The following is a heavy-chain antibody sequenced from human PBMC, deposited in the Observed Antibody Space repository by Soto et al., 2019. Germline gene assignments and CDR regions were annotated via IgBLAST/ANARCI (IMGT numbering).Heavy chain of an antibody. V-gene: IGHV4-59*08. Sequence: SETLSLTCAISGGSVTNYDWTWVRQPPGKGLEWIGNIFNSGNSNYNPPLKSRVTISVDTSENQFSLKVTSVTAADTAVYYCARRSGTYGGGADSWGQGTLVTVSS. CDR1: GGSVTNYD. CDR2: IFNSGNS. D-gene: IGHD4-17*01. J-gene: IGHJ5*01. CDR3: ARRSGTYGGGADS.